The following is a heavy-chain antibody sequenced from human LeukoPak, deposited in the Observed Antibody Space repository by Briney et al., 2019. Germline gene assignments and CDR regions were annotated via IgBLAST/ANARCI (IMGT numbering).Heavy chain of an antibody. CDR3: ARASGYSSGWYWLDP. CDR1: GFTFSSYS. D-gene: IGHD6-19*01. Sequence: PGGSLRLSCAASGFTFSSYSMNWVRQATGKGLEWVSAIGTAGDTYYPGSVKGRFTISRENAKNSLYLQMNSLRAGDTAVYYCARASGYSSGWYWLDPWGQGTLVTVSS. V-gene: IGHV3-13*01. J-gene: IGHJ5*02. CDR2: IGTAGDT.